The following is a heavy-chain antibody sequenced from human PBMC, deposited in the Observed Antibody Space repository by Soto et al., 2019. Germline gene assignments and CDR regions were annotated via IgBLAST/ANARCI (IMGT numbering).Heavy chain of an antibody. CDR1: GGSFSDFY. J-gene: IGHJ3*02. Sequence: QVQLQQWGAGLLKPSETLSLTCAVYGGSFSDFYWNCIRQPPGKGLEWIGEINHSGSTSYNPSLKSRVTISVDTSKNQISLKLTSVTAADTAVYYCARGHRVVWVVPTAQRDVFDIWGQGTMVTVSS. D-gene: IGHD2-2*01. CDR2: INHSGST. V-gene: IGHV4-34*01. CDR3: ARGHRVVWVVPTAQRDVFDI.